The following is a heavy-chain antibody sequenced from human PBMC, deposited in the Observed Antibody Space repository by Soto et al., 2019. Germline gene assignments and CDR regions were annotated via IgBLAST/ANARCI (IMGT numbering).Heavy chain of an antibody. CDR3: ARVTGGHGSGGNYMDG. V-gene: IGHV1-69*08. D-gene: IGHD3-10*01. Sequence: QVQLVQSGPEVKKPGSSVKVSCKTSGGTLSSYSISWVRQAPGQGLEWVGRIITFVGKANVAQQFQGRVTITADRSTDTTYMERRRLTSDDTAVYYGARVTGGHGSGGNYMDGWGTGTTVTVSS. J-gene: IGHJ6*03. CDR1: GGTLSSYS. CDR2: IITFVGKA.